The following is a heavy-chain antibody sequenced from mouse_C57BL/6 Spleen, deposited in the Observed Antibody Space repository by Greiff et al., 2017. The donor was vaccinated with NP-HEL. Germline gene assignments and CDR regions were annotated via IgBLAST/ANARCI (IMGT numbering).Heavy chain of an antibody. CDR2: IHPNSGST. CDR1: GYTFTSYW. D-gene: IGHD1-1*01. V-gene: IGHV1-64*01. CDR3: ARREVVAPFDY. Sequence: QVQLQQSGAELVKPGASVKLSCKASGYTFTSYWMHWVKQRPGQGLEWIGMIHPNSGSTNYNEKFKSKATLTVDKSSSTAYMQLSSLTSEDSAVYYCARREVVAPFDYWGQGTTLTVSS. J-gene: IGHJ2*01.